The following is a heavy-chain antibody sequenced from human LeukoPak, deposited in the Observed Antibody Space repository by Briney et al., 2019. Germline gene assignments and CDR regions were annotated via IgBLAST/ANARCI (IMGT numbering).Heavy chain of an antibody. Sequence: GGSLRLSCAVSGFTFSDYYMSWIRQAPGKVLEWVSYISSSGSTIYYADSVKGRFTISRDNAKNSLYLQMNSLRAEDTAVYYCGGSWYDYYFDYWGQGTLVTVSS. CDR2: ISSSGSTI. D-gene: IGHD6-13*01. V-gene: IGHV3-11*01. CDR3: GGSWYDYYFDY. CDR1: GFTFSDYY. J-gene: IGHJ4*02.